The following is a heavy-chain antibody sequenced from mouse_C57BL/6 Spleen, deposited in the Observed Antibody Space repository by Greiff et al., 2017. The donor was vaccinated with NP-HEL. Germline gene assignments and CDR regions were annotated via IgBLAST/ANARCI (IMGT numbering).Heavy chain of an antibody. D-gene: IGHD1-1*01. CDR2: IDPENGDT. CDR3: TTIYSYGSSYSWFAY. Sequence: EVQLQQSGAELVRPGASVKLSCTASGFNIKDDYMHWVKQRPEQGLEWIGWIDPENGDTEYASKFQGKATITADTSSNTAYLQLSSLTSEDTAVYYCTTIYSYGSSYSWFAYWGQGTLVTVSA. CDR1: GFNIKDDY. V-gene: IGHV14-4*01. J-gene: IGHJ3*01.